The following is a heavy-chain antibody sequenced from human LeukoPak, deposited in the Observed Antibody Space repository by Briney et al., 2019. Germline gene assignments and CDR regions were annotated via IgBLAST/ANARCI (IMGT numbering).Heavy chain of an antibody. D-gene: IGHD3-9*01. V-gene: IGHV3-7*01. CDR1: GFTINNYW. J-gene: IGHJ6*03. CDR2: IKEDGSRK. Sequence: GGSLRLSCAASGFTINNYWMSWVRQSPGKGLEWVANIKEDGSRKYYVDSVKGRFTISRDNAKKSLFLQMNSLRAEDTAVYYCARDPLTLYDYYMDVWGKGTTVTVSS. CDR3: ARDPLTLYDYYMDV.